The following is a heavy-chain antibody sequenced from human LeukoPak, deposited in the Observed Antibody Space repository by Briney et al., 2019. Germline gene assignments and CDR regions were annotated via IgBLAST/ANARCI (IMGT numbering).Heavy chain of an antibody. CDR3: ARRSLGIHYFDY. CDR1: GGTFSSYA. D-gene: IGHD7-27*01. J-gene: IGHJ4*02. V-gene: IGHV1-69*13. Sequence: PSASVKVSCKASGGTFSSYAISWVRQAPGQGLEWMGGIIPIFGTANYAQKFQGRVTITADESTSTAYMELSSLRSEDTAVYYCARRSLGIHYFDYWGQGTLVTVSS. CDR2: IIPIFGTA.